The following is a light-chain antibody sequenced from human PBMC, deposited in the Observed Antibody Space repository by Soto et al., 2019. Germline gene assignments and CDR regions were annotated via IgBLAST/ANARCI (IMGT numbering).Light chain of an antibody. CDR1: QTIGSW. CDR3: QQYNSYLLS. J-gene: IGKJ4*01. Sequence: DIQMTQSPSTLSASVGDRVTITCRASQTIGSWLAWYQQKPGKAPKLLIYKASSLESGVPSRFSCSGSGTEFTLSISSLQPDDFATYYCQQYNSYLLSFGGGTKVEIK. V-gene: IGKV1-5*03. CDR2: KAS.